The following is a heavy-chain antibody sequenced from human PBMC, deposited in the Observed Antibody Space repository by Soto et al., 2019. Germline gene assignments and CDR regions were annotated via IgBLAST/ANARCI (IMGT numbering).Heavy chain of an antibody. D-gene: IGHD6-19*01. V-gene: IGHV4-31*03. Sequence: QVQLQESGPGLVKPSQTLSLTCTVSGRPVSSGGYYWTWMRQFPGNGLEWIGYIYHIGGPSYNPSLKSRLSMSLDASKNQFSLNLTSVTAADTAIYYCVRDRALDSSGHWFDSWGQGTLVTVSS. J-gene: IGHJ5*01. CDR1: GRPVSSGGYY. CDR3: VRDRALDSSGHWFDS. CDR2: IYHIGGP.